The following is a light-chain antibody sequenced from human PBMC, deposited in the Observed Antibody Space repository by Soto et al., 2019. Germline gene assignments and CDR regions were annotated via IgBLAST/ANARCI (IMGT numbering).Light chain of an antibody. CDR1: SSDVGNYKY. V-gene: IGLV2-14*01. CDR3: FSYKSSGTYV. J-gene: IGLJ1*01. Sequence: QSVLTQPASVSGSPGQSITISCTGTSSDVGNYKYVSWYQQHPGKAPKLMIYEVSNRPSGVSNRFSGSKSGNTASLTISGLQAEDETDYYCFSYKSSGTYVFGTGTK. CDR2: EVS.